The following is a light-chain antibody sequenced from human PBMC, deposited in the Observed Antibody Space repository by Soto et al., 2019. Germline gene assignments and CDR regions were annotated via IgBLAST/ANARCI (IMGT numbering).Light chain of an antibody. CDR1: QNVDIY. CDR3: QQRQYWPPIT. CDR2: DAS. J-gene: IGKJ5*01. Sequence: ETVLTQSPATLSLSPGERATLSCRASQNVDIYLAWYQHKPGQAPRVLTYDASNRATGIPARFSGSGSGTDFTLTIRSLEPEDFAVYYCQQRQYWPPITFGQGKRLEI. V-gene: IGKV3-11*01.